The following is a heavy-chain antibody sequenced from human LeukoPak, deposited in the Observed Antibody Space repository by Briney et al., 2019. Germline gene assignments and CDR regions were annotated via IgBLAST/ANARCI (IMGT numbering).Heavy chain of an antibody. V-gene: IGHV4-59*01. CDR3: AREGIIAVDV. CDR1: GGSISSYY. CDR2: IYYSGST. D-gene: IGHD6-13*01. Sequence: SETLSLTCTVSGGSISSYYWSWIRQPPGKGLEWIGYIYYSGSTNYNPSLKSRVTISVDTSKNQFSLKLSSVTAADTAVYYCAREGIIAVDVWGKGTTVTVSS. J-gene: IGHJ6*04.